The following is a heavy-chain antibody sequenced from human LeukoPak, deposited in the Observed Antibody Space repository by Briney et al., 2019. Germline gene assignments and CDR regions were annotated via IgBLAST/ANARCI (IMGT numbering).Heavy chain of an antibody. J-gene: IGHJ6*03. V-gene: IGHV4-34*01. CDR3: ARGYYYGSGYYYMDV. CDR1: GGSFSGYY. CDR2: INHSGST. D-gene: IGHD3-10*01. Sequence: SETLSLTCAVYGGSFSGYYWSWLRQPPGKGLEWIGEINHSGSTNYNPSLKSRVTISVDTSKNQFSLKLSSVTAADTAVYYCARGYYYGSGYYYMDVWGKGTTVTVSS.